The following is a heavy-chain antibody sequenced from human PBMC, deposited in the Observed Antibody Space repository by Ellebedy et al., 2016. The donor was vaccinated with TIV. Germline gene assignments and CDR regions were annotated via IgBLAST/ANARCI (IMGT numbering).Heavy chain of an antibody. D-gene: IGHD1-26*01. CDR2: ITPNSCGT. J-gene: IGHJ5*01. V-gene: IGHV1-2*02. CDR3: ARGVGANWFDS. Sequence: AASVKVSCKASGYTFTDYYVNWVRQAPGQGLEWLGWITPNSCGTIYSEKFQGRVTMTTDTSINTAYMELNRLRSDDTAIYYCARGVGANWFDSWGQGTLVTVSS. CDR1: GYTFTDYY.